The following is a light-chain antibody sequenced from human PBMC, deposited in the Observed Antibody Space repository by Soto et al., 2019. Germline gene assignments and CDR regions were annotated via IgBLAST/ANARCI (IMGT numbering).Light chain of an antibody. V-gene: IGKV3-15*01. Sequence: EIVMTQSPSTLSASPGDRATLTCRASQSVSSRLAWYQQKPGQAPRLLIYGASTRASGIPARFSGSGSGTEFTLTISSLQSEDFAIYYCQQYNNYSITFGQGTRVEIK. CDR1: QSVSSR. CDR2: GAS. J-gene: IGKJ1*01. CDR3: QQYNNYSIT.